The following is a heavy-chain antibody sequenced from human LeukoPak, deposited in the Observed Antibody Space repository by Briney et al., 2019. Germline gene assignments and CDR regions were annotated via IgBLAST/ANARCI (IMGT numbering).Heavy chain of an antibody. Sequence: SETLSPTCTVSGGSISSYYWSWIRQPAGKGLEWIGRIYSSGSTNYDPSLRSRVTMSVDTSKNQFSLKLSSVTAADTAVYYCARDPNDFGDYGAFDIWGQGTLVTVSS. V-gene: IGHV4-4*07. CDR2: IYSSGST. CDR3: ARDPNDFGDYGAFDI. D-gene: IGHD4-17*01. J-gene: IGHJ3*02. CDR1: GGSISSYY.